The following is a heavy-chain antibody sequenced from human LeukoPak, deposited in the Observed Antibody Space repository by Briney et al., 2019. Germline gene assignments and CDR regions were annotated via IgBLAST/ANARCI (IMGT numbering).Heavy chain of an antibody. D-gene: IGHD4-23*01. CDR2: FYYSGST. V-gene: IGHV4-39*01. J-gene: IGHJ4*02. CDR3: ARIDGGHHLSPFDD. CDR1: GCFFNSSHYY. Sequence: SETLSLTCTVSGCFFNSSHYYWGWIRQPPGKGLEWIGSFYYSGSTYYNPSLKSRVTISVDTSKNQFSLKLSSVTAADTAIYYCARIDGGHHLSPFDDWGQGTLVTVSS.